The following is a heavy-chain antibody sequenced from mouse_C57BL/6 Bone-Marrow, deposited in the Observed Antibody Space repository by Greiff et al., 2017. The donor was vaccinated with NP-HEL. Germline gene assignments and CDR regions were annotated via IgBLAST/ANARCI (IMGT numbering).Heavy chain of an antibody. V-gene: IGHV14-4*01. CDR2: IDPENGDT. CDR1: GFNITDDY. CDR3: TTDYYGSSYVG. J-gene: IGHJ3*02. D-gene: IGHD1-1*01. Sequence: EVQLQQSGAELVRPGASVKLSCTASGFNITDDYMHWVKQRPEQGLEWIGWIDPENGDTEYASKFQGKATITADTSSNTAYLQLSSLTSEDTAVYYCTTDYYGSSYVGWGQGTLVTVSA.